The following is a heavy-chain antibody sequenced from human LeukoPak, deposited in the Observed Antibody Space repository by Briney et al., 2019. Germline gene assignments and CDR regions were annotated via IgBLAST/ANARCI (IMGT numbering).Heavy chain of an antibody. V-gene: IGHV1-69*13. CDR3: ASRYSGYVRDAFDI. J-gene: IGHJ3*02. Sequence: SVTVSCKASGGTFSSYAISWVRQAPGQGLEWMGGIIPIFGTANYAQKFQGRVTITADESTSTAYMELSSLRSEDTAVYYCASRYSGYVRDAFDIWGQGTMVTVSS. CDR2: IIPIFGTA. D-gene: IGHD5-12*01. CDR1: GGTFSSYA.